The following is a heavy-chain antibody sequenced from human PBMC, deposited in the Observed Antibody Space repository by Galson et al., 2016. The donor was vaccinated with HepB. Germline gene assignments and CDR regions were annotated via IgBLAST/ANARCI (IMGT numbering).Heavy chain of an antibody. V-gene: IGHV2-70*11. CDR3: ARRSGYDRGGAFDI. D-gene: IGHD5-12*01. J-gene: IGHJ3*02. CDR2: IDWDDDK. Sequence: TLTLTCTFSGFSLSTSGMCVSWIRQPPGKALEWLARIDWDDDKYYSTSLKTRLTISKDTPKNRVVLTMTNMDPVDTATYYCARRSGYDRGGAFDIWGQGTMVTVSS. CDR1: GFSLSTSGMC.